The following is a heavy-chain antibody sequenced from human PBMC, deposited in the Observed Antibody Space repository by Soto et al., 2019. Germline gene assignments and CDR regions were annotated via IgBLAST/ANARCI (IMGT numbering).Heavy chain of an antibody. V-gene: IGHV3-23*01. CDR2: ISGSGGST. Sequence: EVQLLESGGGLVQPGGSLRLSCAASGFTFSSYAMSWVRQAPGKGLEWVSAISGSGGSTYYADSVKGRFTISRDNSXNXXYLQMNSLRAEDTAVYYCAKDRYGDYYYYYYGMDVWGQGTTVTVSS. CDR1: GFTFSSYA. D-gene: IGHD4-17*01. J-gene: IGHJ6*02. CDR3: AKDRYGDYYYYYYGMDV.